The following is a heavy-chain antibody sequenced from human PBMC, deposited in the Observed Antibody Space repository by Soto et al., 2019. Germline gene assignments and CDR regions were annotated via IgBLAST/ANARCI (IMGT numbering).Heavy chain of an antibody. J-gene: IGHJ4*02. V-gene: IGHV3-23*01. CDR1: GFTFSSYA. D-gene: IGHD6-13*01. Sequence: GGSLRLSCAASGFTFSSYAMSWVRQAPGKGLEWVSAIGGSGGSTYYADSVKGRFTISRDNSKNTLYLQMNSLRAEDTAVYYCAKVSSSWYGIGFDYWGQGTLVTVSS. CDR2: IGGSGGST. CDR3: AKVSSSWYGIGFDY.